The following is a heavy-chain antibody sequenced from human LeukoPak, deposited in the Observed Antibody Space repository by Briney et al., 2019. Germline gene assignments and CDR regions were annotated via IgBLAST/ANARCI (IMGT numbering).Heavy chain of an antibody. D-gene: IGHD6-13*01. V-gene: IGHV3-30-3*01. CDR2: ISNDGSNK. Sequence: TGGSLRLSCAASGFTFSNYAMHWDRQAPGKGLEWVAVISNDGSNKHYADSVKGRFTISRDNSKNTLYLQMNSLRAEDTAVYYCGRVAPGGRHIDYWGQGTLVTVSS. CDR1: GFTFSNYA. CDR3: GRVAPGGRHIDY. J-gene: IGHJ4*02.